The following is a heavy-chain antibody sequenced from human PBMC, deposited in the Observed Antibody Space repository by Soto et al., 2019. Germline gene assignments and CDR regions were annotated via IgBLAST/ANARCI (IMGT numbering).Heavy chain of an antibody. V-gene: IGHV5-51*01. D-gene: IGHD5-12*01. CDR1: GYSFTSYW. J-gene: IGHJ6*03. Sequence: LGESLKISCKGSGYSFTSYWIGWVRQMPGKGLEWMGIIYPGDSDTRYSPSFQGQVTISADKSISTAYLQWSSLKASDTAMYYCASRAYSGYDPGPYYYYYMDVCGKGTTVTVSS. CDR2: IYPGDSDT. CDR3: ASRAYSGYDPGPYYYYYMDV.